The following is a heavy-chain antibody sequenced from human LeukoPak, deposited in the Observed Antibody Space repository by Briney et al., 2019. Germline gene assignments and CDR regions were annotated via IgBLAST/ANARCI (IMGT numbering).Heavy chain of an antibody. CDR2: ISYDGSNK. V-gene: IGHV3-30*04. Sequence: PGGSLRLSCAASGFTFSSYAMHWVRQAPGKGLEWVAVISYDGSNKYYADSVKGRFTISRDNSKNTLYLQMNSLRAEDTAVYYCARDRVLTTLDYWGQGTLVTVSS. CDR3: ARDRVLTTLDY. J-gene: IGHJ4*02. CDR1: GFTFSSYA. D-gene: IGHD3-9*01.